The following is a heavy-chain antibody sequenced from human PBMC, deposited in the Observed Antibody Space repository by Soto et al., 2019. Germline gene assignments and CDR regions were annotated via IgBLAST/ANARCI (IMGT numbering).Heavy chain of an antibody. Sequence: QVQLVQSGGEVKRPGASVKVSCKTSGYTFSNYGITWVRQAPGQPLEWLGWISLYSDGTNYAQKFQGRASMTTDTSTTTAYMELRSLRSGDTAVYYCARVVPGAEAWFGPWGQGTLVTVSS. J-gene: IGHJ5*02. CDR2: ISLYSDGT. CDR3: ARVVPGAEAWFGP. CDR1: GYTFSNYG. D-gene: IGHD2-2*01. V-gene: IGHV1-18*01.